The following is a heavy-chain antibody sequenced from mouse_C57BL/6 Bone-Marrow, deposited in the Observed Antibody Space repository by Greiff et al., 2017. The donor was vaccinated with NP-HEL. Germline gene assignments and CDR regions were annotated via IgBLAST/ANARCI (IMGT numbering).Heavy chain of an antibody. CDR2: IYPGSGST. V-gene: IGHV1-55*01. CDR1: GYTFTSYW. D-gene: IGHD1-1*01. CDR3: ARDLITTVVATDY. Sequence: QVQLQQPGAELVKPGASVKMSCKASGYTFTSYWITWVKQRPGQGLEWIGDIYPGSGSTNYNEKFKSKATLTVDTSSSTAYMQLSSLTSEDSAVYYCARDLITTVVATDYWGQGTTLTVSS. J-gene: IGHJ2*01.